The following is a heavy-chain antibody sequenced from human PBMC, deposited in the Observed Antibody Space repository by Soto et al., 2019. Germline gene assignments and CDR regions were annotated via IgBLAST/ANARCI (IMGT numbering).Heavy chain of an antibody. J-gene: IGHJ5*02. Sequence: SETLSLTCAVYGGSFSGYYWSWIRQPPGKGLEWIGEINHSGGTNYNPTLNSRVTISVDTSKNQFSLKLSSVTAAATAVYYCARGITVVRGVMSWFDPWGQGTLVTVSS. CDR1: GGSFSGYY. CDR2: INHSGGT. D-gene: IGHD3-10*01. CDR3: ARGITVVRGVMSWFDP. V-gene: IGHV4-34*01.